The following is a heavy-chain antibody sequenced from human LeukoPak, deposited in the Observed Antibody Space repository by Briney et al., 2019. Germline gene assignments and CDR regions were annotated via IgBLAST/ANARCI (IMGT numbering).Heavy chain of an antibody. CDR1: GFTFSNAW. D-gene: IGHD1-26*01. Sequence: GGSLRLSCAASGFTFSNAWMSWVRPAPGKGLEWVGHIKSKTDGGTPDYAAPVKGRFTISRDDSKNTVYLQINSLKTEDTAVYYCTTHSSGSYPWGQGTLVTVSS. CDR2: IKSKTDGGTP. CDR3: TTHSSGSYP. V-gene: IGHV3-15*01. J-gene: IGHJ5*02.